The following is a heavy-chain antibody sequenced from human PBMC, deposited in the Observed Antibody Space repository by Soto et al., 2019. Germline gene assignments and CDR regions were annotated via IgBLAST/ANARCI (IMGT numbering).Heavy chain of an antibody. Sequence: GGSLILSCVASGFSFSSYGIHWVRQAPGKGLEWVGVISSDGETKYYADSVKGRFTISRDNSKNTLYLQMDSLRPEDTAVYYCAKEVAVAGDLDYWGHGTLVTVSS. CDR2: ISSDGETK. V-gene: IGHV3-30*18. CDR3: AKEVAVAGDLDY. D-gene: IGHD6-19*01. CDR1: GFSFSSYG. J-gene: IGHJ4*01.